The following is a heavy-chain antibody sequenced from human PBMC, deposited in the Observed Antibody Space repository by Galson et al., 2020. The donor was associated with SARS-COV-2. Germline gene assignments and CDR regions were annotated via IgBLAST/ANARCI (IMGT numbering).Heavy chain of an antibody. J-gene: IGHJ6*03. CDR2: ISHDGSNK. CDR1: GFTFSSYA. V-gene: IGHV3-30*01. D-gene: IGHD3-10*01. Sequence: GGSLRLSCAASGFTFSSYAMHWVRQAPGKGLEWVAVISHDGSNKNYADSVKGRFTISRDNSKNTLHLQMTSLTVEDTAVFYCRRDRGPDYFYYYYMDVGGKGATVIVS. CDR3: RRDRGPDYFYYYYMDV.